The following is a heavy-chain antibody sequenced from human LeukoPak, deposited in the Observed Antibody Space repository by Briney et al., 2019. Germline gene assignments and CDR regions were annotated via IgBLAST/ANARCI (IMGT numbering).Heavy chain of an antibody. Sequence: SGPTLVNPTQTLTLTCTFSGFSLSTSGVGVGWIRQPPGKALEWLALIYWDDDKRYSPSLKSRLTITKDTSKNQVVLTMTNMGPVDTATYYCARTGAVAGTGGPDYWGQGTLVTVSS. CDR3: ARTGAVAGTGGPDY. D-gene: IGHD6-19*01. CDR2: IYWDDDK. V-gene: IGHV2-5*02. J-gene: IGHJ4*02. CDR1: GFSLSTSGVG.